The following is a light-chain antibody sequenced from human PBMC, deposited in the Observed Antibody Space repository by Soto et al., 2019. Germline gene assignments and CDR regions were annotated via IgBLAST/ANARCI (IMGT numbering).Light chain of an antibody. Sequence: EIVLTQSPSTLALSPGERASLSSGASQSVSGYLAWSQPKPGQAPRLIIYDASNRATGIPARFSGSGSGTDSTLTISRLEPEEFALDYCQKYGDSSITFGQGTQLEIK. CDR3: QKYGDSSIT. V-gene: IGKV3-11*01. CDR2: DAS. J-gene: IGKJ5*01. CDR1: QSVSGY.